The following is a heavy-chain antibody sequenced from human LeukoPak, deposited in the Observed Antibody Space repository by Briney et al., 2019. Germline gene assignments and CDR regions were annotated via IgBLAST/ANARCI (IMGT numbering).Heavy chain of an antibody. J-gene: IGHJ5*02. CDR2: ISSSSSYI. CDR1: GLSFSSYS. CDR3: ARENEGFDP. D-gene: IGHD1-1*01. V-gene: IGHV3-21*01. Sequence: GGSLRLSCAASGLSFSSYSMNWVRQAPGKGLEWVSSISSSSSYIYHADSVKGRFTISRDNAKHSLYLQMTSLRAEDTAVYYCARENEGFDPWGQGTLVTVSS.